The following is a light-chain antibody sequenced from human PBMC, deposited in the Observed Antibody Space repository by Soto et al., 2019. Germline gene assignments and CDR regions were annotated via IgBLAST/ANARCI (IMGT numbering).Light chain of an antibody. Sequence: QSVLTQPASVSGSPGQSITISCTGTSSDVGGYKYVSWYQQHPGKAPKLIIYEVSNRPSGVSYRFSGSKSGNTASLAISGLRSEDEADYYCAAWDDSLSGLVFGGGTKLTVL. V-gene: IGLV2-14*01. J-gene: IGLJ2*01. CDR1: SSDVGGYKY. CDR2: EVS. CDR3: AAWDDSLSGLV.